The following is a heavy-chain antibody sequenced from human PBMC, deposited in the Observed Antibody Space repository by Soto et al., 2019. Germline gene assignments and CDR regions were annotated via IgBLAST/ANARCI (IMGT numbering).Heavy chain of an antibody. Sequence: SGPTLVNPTPPLTLTCTFSGFSLRPSGVGLGWIRQPPGKALEWLALIYWNDDKRYSPSLKGRLTITKDTSKNQVVLKMTNMDPVDTATYYCAHCPTVTTVNVDLDYGGQGTRGTGSS. CDR2: IYWNDDK. CDR1: GFSLRPSGVG. CDR3: AHCPTVTTVNVDLDY. J-gene: IGHJ4*01. V-gene: IGHV2-5*01. D-gene: IGHD4-17*01.